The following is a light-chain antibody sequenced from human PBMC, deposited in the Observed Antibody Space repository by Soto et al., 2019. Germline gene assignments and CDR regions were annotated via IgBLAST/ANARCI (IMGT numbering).Light chain of an antibody. CDR3: QQYNKWPFT. J-gene: IGKJ3*01. V-gene: IGKV3-15*01. CDR2: GAS. CDR1: QSVSSN. Sequence: EIVMTQSPATLSVSPGERATLSCRASQSVSSNLAWYQQKPGQAPRLLIYGASTRATGIPARFSGSGSGTEFPLTISSLQSEDFAVYYCQQYNKWPFTFGPGTKVDIK.